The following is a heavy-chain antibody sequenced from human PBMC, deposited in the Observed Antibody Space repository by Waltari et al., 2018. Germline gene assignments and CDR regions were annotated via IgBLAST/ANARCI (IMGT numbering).Heavy chain of an antibody. CDR2: ISSSSSTI. CDR3: ASWDLGYCSSTSCPDDAFDI. Sequence: EVQLVESGGGLVQPGGSLRLSCAASGFTFSSYSMNWVRQAPGTGLEWVSYISSSSSTIYDADSVDGRCTISRDNAKNSLYLQMSSLRAEDTSVYYCASWDLGYCSSTSCPDDAFDIWCQGTMVTVSS. D-gene: IGHD2-2*01. J-gene: IGHJ3*02. CDR1: GFTFSSYS. V-gene: IGHV3-48*01.